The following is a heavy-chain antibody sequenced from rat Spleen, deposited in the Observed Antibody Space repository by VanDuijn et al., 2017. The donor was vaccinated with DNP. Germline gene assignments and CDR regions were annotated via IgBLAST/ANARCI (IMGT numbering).Heavy chain of an antibody. Sequence: EVQLVESGGGLVQPGNSLKLSCAASGFTFSSYWMYWIRQAPKKGLEWVASISASGGSTYYRDSVKGRFTISRDNAKSTLYLQMDGLRSEDTATYYCAIDLSTGRAWGQGAMVTVSS. J-gene: IGHJ2*01. D-gene: IGHD4-1*01. CDR1: GFTFSSYW. CDR2: ISASGGST. CDR3: AIDLSTGRA. V-gene: IGHV5-19*01.